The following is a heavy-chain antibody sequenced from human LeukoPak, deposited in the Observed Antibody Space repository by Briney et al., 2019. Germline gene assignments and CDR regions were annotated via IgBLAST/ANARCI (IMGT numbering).Heavy chain of an antibody. D-gene: IGHD2-21*01. CDR3: ARVLIRGDEIDY. J-gene: IGHJ4*02. CDR2: IYPGDSDT. Sequence: ESLKISCKSSGYSFTTYWIAWVRQMPGKGLEWMGIIYPGDSDTRYSPSFQGQVTISADKSISTAYLQWTSLKASDSAMYYCARVLIRGDEIDYWGQGTLVTVPS. CDR1: GYSFTTYW. V-gene: IGHV5-51*01.